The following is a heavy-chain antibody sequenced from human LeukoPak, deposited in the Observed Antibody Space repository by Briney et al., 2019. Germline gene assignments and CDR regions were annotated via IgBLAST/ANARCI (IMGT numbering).Heavy chain of an antibody. V-gene: IGHV4-4*07. CDR2: IYTSGST. CDR3: ARIDKTNWNGPFDY. J-gene: IGHJ4*02. Sequence: KPSETLSLTCTVSGGSISSYYWSWIRQPARKGLEWIGRIYTSGSTNYNPSLKSRVTMSVDTSKNQFSLKLTSVTAADTAVYYCARIDKTNWNGPFDYWGQGTLVTVSS. CDR1: GGSISSYY. D-gene: IGHD1-1*01.